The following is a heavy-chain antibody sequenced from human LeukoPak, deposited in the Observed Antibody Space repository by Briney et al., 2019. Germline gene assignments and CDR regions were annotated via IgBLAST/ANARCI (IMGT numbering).Heavy chain of an antibody. J-gene: IGHJ4*02. CDR1: GFSFSDYW. V-gene: IGHV3-7*02. D-gene: IGHD2-15*01. CDR3: TRSLDY. Sequence: PGGSLRLSCAASGFSFSDYWMDWARQAPGKGLEWVANIKPDGSDIYYVDAVKGRFTISRDNAKNSLYLQMNSLRAEDTAVYYCTRSLDYWGQGTLVTVSS. CDR2: IKPDGSDI.